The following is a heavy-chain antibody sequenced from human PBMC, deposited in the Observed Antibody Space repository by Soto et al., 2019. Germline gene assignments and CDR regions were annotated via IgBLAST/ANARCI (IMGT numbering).Heavy chain of an antibody. CDR2: VNHSGEA. D-gene: IGHD3-10*01. V-gene: IGHV4-34*01. CDR1: GGSFRNYY. J-gene: IGHJ5*02. Sequence: PSETLSLTCGVYGGSFRNYYWIWVRQPPGKGLEWIGEVNHSGEATYNPSLQSRVSISLDTSNNHFSLKMTSVTAADTAIYFCARAERFPRYWFDPWGQGPQVTVYS. CDR3: ARAERFPRYWFDP.